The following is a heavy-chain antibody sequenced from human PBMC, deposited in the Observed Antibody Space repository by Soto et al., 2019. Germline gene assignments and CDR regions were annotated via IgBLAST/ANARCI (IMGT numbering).Heavy chain of an antibody. Sequence: GGSLRLSCAASGFTFSSYAMHWVRQAPGKGLEWVAVISYDGSKKYYADSVKGRFTISRDNSKNTLYLQMNSLRAEDTDVDYWARDERYNHQRFIAAQPPAGYWGQGTLVTVSS. CDR1: GFTFSSYA. CDR2: ISYDGSKK. D-gene: IGHD6-13*01. J-gene: IGHJ4*02. CDR3: ARDERYNHQRFIAAQPPAGY. V-gene: IGHV3-30-3*01.